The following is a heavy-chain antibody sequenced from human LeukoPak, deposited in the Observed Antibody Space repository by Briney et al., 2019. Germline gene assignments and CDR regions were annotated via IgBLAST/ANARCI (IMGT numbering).Heavy chain of an antibody. CDR2: ISYDGSNE. D-gene: IGHD2-2*01. Sequence: GGSLRLSCAASGFTFSSYVMHWVRQAPGKGLEGVAIISYDGSNEYYADSVKGRFTISRDNSKNTLYLQMNSLRAADTAVYYCARDKGPSYLSSFDYWGQGTLVTVSS. J-gene: IGHJ4*02. CDR3: ARDKGPSYLSSFDY. V-gene: IGHV3-30*04. CDR1: GFTFSSYV.